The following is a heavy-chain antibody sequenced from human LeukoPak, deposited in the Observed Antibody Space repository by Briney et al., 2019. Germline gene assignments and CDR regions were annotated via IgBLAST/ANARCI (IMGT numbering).Heavy chain of an antibody. CDR2: IYYIGTT. D-gene: IGHD6-6*01. CDR3: ARHFSSNYYFDY. CDR1: GGSISSYY. Sequence: PSETLSLTCTVSGGSISSYYWSWLRQPPGKGLEWIGYIYYIGTTNHNPSLKSRVTISVDTSKNQFSLRLTSVTAADTAVYYCARHFSSNYYFDYWGQGTLVTVSS. J-gene: IGHJ4*02. V-gene: IGHV4-59*08.